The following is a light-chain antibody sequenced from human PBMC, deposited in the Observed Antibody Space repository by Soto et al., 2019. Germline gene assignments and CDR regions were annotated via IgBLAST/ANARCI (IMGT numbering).Light chain of an antibody. CDR1: GTNIGAGYD. J-gene: IGLJ2*01. V-gene: IGLV1-40*01. Sequence: QSVLTQPPSISGAPGLRGTISCTGSGTNIGAGYDVHWYQQLPGTAPKLLMYGDNKRPSGVPDRFSTSKSGTSASLVITGLQAEDEADYYCQSYDHSLSGSWIFGGGTKLTVL. CDR3: QSYDHSLSGSWI. CDR2: GDN.